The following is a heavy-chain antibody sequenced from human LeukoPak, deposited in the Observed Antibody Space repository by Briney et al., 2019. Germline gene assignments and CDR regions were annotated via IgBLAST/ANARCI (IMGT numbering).Heavy chain of an antibody. CDR2: ISAYNGNT. CDR1: GYTFTSYG. CDR3: AREPHYYDSSGYNSFDY. D-gene: IGHD3-22*01. Sequence: ASVKVSCKASGYTFTSYGISWVRQAPGQGLEWMGWISAYNGNTNCAQKLQGRVTMTTDTSTSTAYMELRSLRSDDTAVYYCAREPHYYDSSGYNSFDYWGQGTLVTVSS. J-gene: IGHJ4*02. V-gene: IGHV1-18*01.